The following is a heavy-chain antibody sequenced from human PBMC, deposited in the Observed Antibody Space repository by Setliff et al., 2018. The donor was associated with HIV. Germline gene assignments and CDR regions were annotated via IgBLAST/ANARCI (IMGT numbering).Heavy chain of an antibody. D-gene: IGHD5-18*01. CDR1: GGSISNYS. CDR2: VHDSGSA. Sequence: PSETLSLTCTVSGGSISNYSWGWIRQPPGKGLQYIGFVHDSGSANYNPSLKSRVTVLVDTSKNQFSLRLTSVTAADTAVYYCARRTYSPGPFWYFDIWGRGTLVTVSS. CDR3: ARRTYSPGPFWYFDI. V-gene: IGHV4-59*12. J-gene: IGHJ2*01.